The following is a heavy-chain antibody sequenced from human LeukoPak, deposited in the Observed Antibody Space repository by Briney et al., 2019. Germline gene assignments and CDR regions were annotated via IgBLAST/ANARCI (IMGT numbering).Heavy chain of an antibody. Sequence: PSQTLSLTCAISGDSVSSNSAAWNWIRQSPSRGLEWLGRTYYRSKWYNDYAVSVKSRITINTDTSKNQFSLQLNSVTPEDTAVYYCARDLLGGWRFGELLTNWFDPWGQGTLVTVSS. CDR3: ARDLLGGWRFGELLTNWFDP. CDR1: GDSVSSNSAA. D-gene: IGHD3-10*01. V-gene: IGHV6-1*01. J-gene: IGHJ5*02. CDR2: TYYRSKWYN.